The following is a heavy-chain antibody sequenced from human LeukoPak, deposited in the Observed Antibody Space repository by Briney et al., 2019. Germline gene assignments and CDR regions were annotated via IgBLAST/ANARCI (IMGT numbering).Heavy chain of an antibody. CDR3: ARDPDGYCSGGSCPQGWFDP. V-gene: IGHV3-7*03. CDR2: IKQDGSEK. J-gene: IGHJ5*02. CDR1: GFTFSSYW. Sequence: GGSLRLSCAASGFTFSSYWMSWVRQAPGKGLEWVANIKQDGSEKYYVDSVKGRFTISRDNAKNSLYLQMNSLRAEDTAVYYCARDPDGYCSGGSCPQGWFDPWGRGTLVTVSS. D-gene: IGHD2-15*01.